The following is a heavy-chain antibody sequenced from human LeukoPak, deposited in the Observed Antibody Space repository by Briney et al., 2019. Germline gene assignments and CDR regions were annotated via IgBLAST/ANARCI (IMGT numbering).Heavy chain of an antibody. CDR2: IYSGGST. V-gene: IGHV3-53*01. CDR1: GFTVSSNY. J-gene: IGHJ3*02. CDR3: ALAPPGADAFDI. Sequence: GGSLRLSCAASGFTVSSNYMSWVRQAPGKGLEWVPVIYSGGSTYYADSVKGRFTISRDNSKNTLYLQMNSLRAEDTAVYYCALAPPGADAFDIWGQGTMVTVSS.